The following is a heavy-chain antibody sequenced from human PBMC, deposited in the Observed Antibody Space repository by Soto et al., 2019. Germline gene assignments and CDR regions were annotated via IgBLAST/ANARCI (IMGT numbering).Heavy chain of an antibody. Sequence: SVKVSCKASGGTFSSYAISWVRQAPGQGLEWMGGIIPIFGTANYAQKFQGRVTITADESTSTAYMELSSLRSEDTAVYYCARVTIPLLSIYGMDVWGQGTTVTVSS. J-gene: IGHJ6*02. V-gene: IGHV1-69*13. CDR2: IIPIFGTA. CDR3: ARVTIPLLSIYGMDV. CDR1: GGTFSSYA. D-gene: IGHD2-15*01.